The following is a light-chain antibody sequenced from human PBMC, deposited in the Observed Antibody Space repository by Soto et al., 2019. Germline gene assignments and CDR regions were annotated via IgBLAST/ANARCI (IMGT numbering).Light chain of an antibody. J-gene: IGLJ2*01. Sequence: QSALTQPASVSGSPGQSITISCTGTSSDVGGYNYVSWYQSHPGRAPKLMIYDVTNRPSGVSNRFSGSKSGNTASLTISGLQAEDEADYYCSSYTSSSTVVFGGGTKLTVL. V-gene: IGLV2-14*03. CDR3: SSYTSSSTVV. CDR1: SSDVGGYNY. CDR2: DVT.